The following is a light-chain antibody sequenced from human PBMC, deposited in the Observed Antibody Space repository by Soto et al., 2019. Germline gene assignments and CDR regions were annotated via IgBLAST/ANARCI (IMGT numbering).Light chain of an antibody. Sequence: IVLTQNPDTLSLSPGERATLSCWASHSVTTHLAWFQQRPGQTPRLLIYDASTRAPGIPARFSGRGSGADFTLTISSLEPEDFAVYYCQQRSDSITFGQRRLPEVK. J-gene: IGKJ5*01. CDR2: DAS. CDR3: QQRSDSIT. V-gene: IGKV3-11*01. CDR1: HSVTTH.